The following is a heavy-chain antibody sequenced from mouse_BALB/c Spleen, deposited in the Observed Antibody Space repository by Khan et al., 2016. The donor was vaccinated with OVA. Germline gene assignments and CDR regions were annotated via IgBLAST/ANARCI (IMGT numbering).Heavy chain of an antibody. CDR1: GYTFSSYW. J-gene: IGHJ3*01. CDR3: ARSYYYGSSTWFSY. D-gene: IGHD1-1*01. Sequence: QVQLKQSGAELVKPGASVKLSCKASGYTFSSYWMHWVKQRPGQGLEWIGEIDPSDSHTNYNQKFKGKATLNVDKSSSTAYMHLSSLTSEDAAVYDCARSYYYGSSTWFSYWGQGTLVTVSA. V-gene: IGHV1-69*02. CDR2: IDPSDSHT.